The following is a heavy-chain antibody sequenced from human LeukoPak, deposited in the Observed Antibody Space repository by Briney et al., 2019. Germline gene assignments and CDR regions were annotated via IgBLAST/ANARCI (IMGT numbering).Heavy chain of an antibody. CDR3: ARDWVGYYGSGSGGDWFDP. Sequence: GASVKVSCKASGYTFTDYYLHWVRQAPGQGLEWMGWISAYNGNTNYAQKLQGRVTVTTDTSTSTAYMELRSLRSDDTAVYYCARDWVGYYGSGSGGDWFDPWGQGTLVTVSS. J-gene: IGHJ5*02. D-gene: IGHD3-10*01. V-gene: IGHV1-18*04. CDR1: GYTFTDYY. CDR2: ISAYNGNT.